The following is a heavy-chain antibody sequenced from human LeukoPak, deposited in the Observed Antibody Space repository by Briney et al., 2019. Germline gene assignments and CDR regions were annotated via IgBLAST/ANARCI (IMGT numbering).Heavy chain of an antibody. CDR2: IYYSGSS. CDR1: GGSMSSSSYY. Sequence: PSETLSLTCTVSGGSMSSSSYYWGWIRQPPGKGLEWIGSIYYSGSSYYNPSLKSRVTISVDTSKNQFSLRLSSVTAADTAVYYCARVEMATISSFDYWGQGTLVTVSS. V-gene: IGHV4-39*07. J-gene: IGHJ4*02. CDR3: ARVEMATISSFDY. D-gene: IGHD5-24*01.